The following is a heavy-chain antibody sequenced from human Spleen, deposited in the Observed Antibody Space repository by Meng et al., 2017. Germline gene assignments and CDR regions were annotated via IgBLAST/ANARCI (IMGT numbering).Heavy chain of an antibody. CDR2: ISGSGGST. J-gene: IGHJ4*02. Sequence: GGSLRLSCAVSGFIFSSYTMNWVRQTPGKGLEWVSAISGSGGSTYYADSVKGRFTISRDNSKNTLYLQMNSLRAEDTAVYYCATYEAVTLIDYWGQGTLVTVSS. CDR3: ATYEAVTLIDY. CDR1: GFIFSSYT. D-gene: IGHD4-17*01. V-gene: IGHV3-23*01.